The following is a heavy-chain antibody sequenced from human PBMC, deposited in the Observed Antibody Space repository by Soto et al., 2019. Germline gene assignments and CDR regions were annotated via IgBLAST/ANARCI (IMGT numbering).Heavy chain of an antibody. V-gene: IGHV6-1*01. J-gene: IGHJ5*01. D-gene: IGHD2-2*01. CDR3: ARTLAYCSSTSCYAPWFDS. CDR2: TYYSSKWYN. Sequence: PPQTLSLTCAISGDSVPSNSVAWNWIRQSPSRGLEWLGRTYYSSKWYNDYAVSVKSRITINPDTSKNQFSLQLNSVTPEDTAVYYCARTLAYCSSTSCYAPWFDSWGQGTLVTVSS. CDR1: GDSVPSNSVA.